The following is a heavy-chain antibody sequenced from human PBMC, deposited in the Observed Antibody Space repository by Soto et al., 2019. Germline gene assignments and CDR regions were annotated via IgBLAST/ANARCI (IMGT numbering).Heavy chain of an antibody. V-gene: IGHV4-59*08. D-gene: IGHD1-1*01. CDR2: VHYTGST. CDR1: YGSISNYY. CDR3: ARWKPAEKYFGH. Sequence: PSETLSLTSTVPYGSISNYYWTWIRQPPGKGLEWIGYVHYTGSTNCDPSLKSRVTFSVDTSKREQFSLQLSSVTASDTAVYYSARWKPAEKYFGHWDRGTLVTVSS. J-gene: IGHJ4*01.